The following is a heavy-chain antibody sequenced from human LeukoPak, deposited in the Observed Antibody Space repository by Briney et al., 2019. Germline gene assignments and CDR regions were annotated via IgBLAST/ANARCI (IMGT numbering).Heavy chain of an antibody. CDR3: AKVSSSGYYLDY. CDR1: GLTFNRYW. V-gene: IGHV3-23*01. J-gene: IGHJ4*02. D-gene: IGHD3-22*01. CDR2: ISGGGGVR. Sequence: QPGGSLRLSCAASGLTFNRYWMHWVRQAPGKGLEWVSAISGGGGVRNYADSVKGRFTISRDNSNNTLYLQMDSLRAEDTAVYYCAKVSSSGYYLDYWGQGTLVTVSS.